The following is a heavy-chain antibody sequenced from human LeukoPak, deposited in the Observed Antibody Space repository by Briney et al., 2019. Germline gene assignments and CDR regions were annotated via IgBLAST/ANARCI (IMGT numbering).Heavy chain of an antibody. CDR1: GYTFTGHY. CDR2: IHSNSGGT. Sequence: ASVKVSCKASGYTFTGHYLHWVRQAPGQGPEWMGWIHSNSGGTNYAQKFQGRVNMTRDTSVSTAYMELNRLSSDDTAVYSCARQAEYYYGMDVWGQGTTVTVSS. CDR3: ARQAEYYYGMDV. D-gene: IGHD6-25*01. V-gene: IGHV1-2*02. J-gene: IGHJ6*02.